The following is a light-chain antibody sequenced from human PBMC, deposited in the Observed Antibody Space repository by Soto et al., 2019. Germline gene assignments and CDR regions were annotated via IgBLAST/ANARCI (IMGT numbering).Light chain of an antibody. Sequence: EIVVTQSPATLSVSPGERATLSCRASQSVSNNLAWYHQKPGQPPRLLIYGPSTRASGIPARFSGSGYGREFTLTISSLQSEDYGVYYCHQYNDWHPAFGKGTKVEIK. CDR3: HQYNDWHPA. J-gene: IGKJ1*01. CDR1: QSVSNN. V-gene: IGKV3-15*01. CDR2: GPS.